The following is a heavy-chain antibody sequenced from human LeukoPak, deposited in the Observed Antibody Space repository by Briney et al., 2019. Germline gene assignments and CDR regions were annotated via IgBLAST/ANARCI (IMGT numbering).Heavy chain of an antibody. J-gene: IGHJ4*02. Sequence: PGRSLRLSCAASGLTFSNYAMSWVRQAPGKGLEWVSVISGSGGSTYYADSVKGRFTISRDNSKNTLYLQMNSLRAEDTAVYYCAKLESWYYFDYWGLGTLVTVSS. CDR1: GLTFSNYA. V-gene: IGHV3-23*01. D-gene: IGHD2-15*01. CDR3: AKLESWYYFDY. CDR2: ISGSGGST.